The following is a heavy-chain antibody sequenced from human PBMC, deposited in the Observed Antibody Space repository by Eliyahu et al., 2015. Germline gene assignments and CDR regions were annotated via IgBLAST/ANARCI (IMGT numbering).Heavy chain of an antibody. D-gene: IGHD4-17*01. CDR1: GGSISSYX. CDR2: IYYSGST. CDR3: ASYTVTTGGMDV. V-gene: IGHV4-59*01. J-gene: IGHJ6*02. Sequence: QVQLQESGPGLVKPSETLSLTCTVSGGSISSYXWSWIRQPPXKGLEWIGYIYYSGSTNYNPSLKSRVTISVDTSKNQFSLKLSSVTAADTAVYYCASYTVTTGGMDVWGQGTTVTVSS.